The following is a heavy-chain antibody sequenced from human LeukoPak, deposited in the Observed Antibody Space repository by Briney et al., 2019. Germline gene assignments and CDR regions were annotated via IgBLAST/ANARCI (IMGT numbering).Heavy chain of an antibody. D-gene: IGHD3-22*01. Sequence: SETLSLTCTVSGGSFSRYYWSWIRQPPGQGLEWIGSIYYSGPTNYNPSLQSRVTISVDTSKNQFPLKLTSVTAADTAVYYCARRIYFDNTGYLFDYWGQGALVTVSP. CDR3: ARRIYFDNTGYLFDY. CDR2: IYYSGPT. V-gene: IGHV4-59*08. CDR1: GGSFSRYY. J-gene: IGHJ4*02.